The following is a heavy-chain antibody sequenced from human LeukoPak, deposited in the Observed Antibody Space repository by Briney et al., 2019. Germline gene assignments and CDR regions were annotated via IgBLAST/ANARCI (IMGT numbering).Heavy chain of an antibody. CDR2: IIPILGIA. D-gene: IGHD6-19*01. J-gene: IGHJ4*02. Sequence: ASVKVSCKASGGTFSSYAISWVRQAPGQGLEWMGRIIPILGIANYAQKFQGRVTITADKSTSTAYMELSSLRSEDTAVYYCARDKSGTTTRWLGTFDYWGQGTLVTVSS. CDR3: ARDKSGTTTRWLGTFDY. V-gene: IGHV1-69*04. CDR1: GGTFSSYA.